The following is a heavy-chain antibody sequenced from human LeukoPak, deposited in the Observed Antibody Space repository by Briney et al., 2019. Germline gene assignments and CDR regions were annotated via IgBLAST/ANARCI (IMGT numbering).Heavy chain of an antibody. CDR1: GFTASSNY. CDR2: IYSSGST. J-gene: IGHJ4*02. Sequence: PGGSLRLSCAASGFTASSNYMSWVRQAPGKGLEWVSVIYSSGSTYYADSVKGRFTISRDNSKNTLYLQMNSLRAEDTAVYYCARGGPVVSSFDYWGQGTLVTVSS. D-gene: IGHD2-8*02. CDR3: ARGGPVVSSFDY. V-gene: IGHV3-53*01.